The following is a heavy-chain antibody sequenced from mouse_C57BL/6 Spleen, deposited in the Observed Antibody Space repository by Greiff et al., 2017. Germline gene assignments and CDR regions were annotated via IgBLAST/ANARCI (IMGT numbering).Heavy chain of an antibody. V-gene: IGHV1-80*01. CDR1: GYAFSSYW. CDR2: IYPGDGDT. CDR3: ARGYYYGSSPYWYFDV. J-gene: IGHJ1*03. Sequence: VQLQQSGAELVKPGASLKIPCKASGYAFSSYWMNWVKQRPGKGLEWIGQIYPGDGDTNYNGKFKGKATLTADKSSSTAYMQLSSLTSEDSAVLFCARGYYYGSSPYWYFDVWGTGTTVTVSS. D-gene: IGHD1-1*01.